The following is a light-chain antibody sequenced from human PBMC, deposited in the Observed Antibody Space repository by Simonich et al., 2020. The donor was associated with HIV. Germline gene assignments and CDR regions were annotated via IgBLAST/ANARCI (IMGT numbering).Light chain of an antibody. CDR1: QSVSSSY. CDR2: GAS. Sequence: EIVLTQSPGTLSVSPGERATLSCRASQSVSSSYLAWYQQKPGPAPRLLIYGASSRANCIPARFSGSGSGTDFTLTISRLEPEDFAVYHCQLYGSLALTFGGGTKVEIK. J-gene: IGKJ4*01. CDR3: QLYGSLALT. V-gene: IGKV3-20*01.